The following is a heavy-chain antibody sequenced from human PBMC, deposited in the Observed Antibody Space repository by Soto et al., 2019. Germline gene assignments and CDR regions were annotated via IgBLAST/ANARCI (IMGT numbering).Heavy chain of an antibody. CDR3: VKVRGGFYTYYFDY. CDR1: GFTFSWNG. Sequence: PGGSLRLSCAASGFTFSWNGMHWVRQTPGKGLEWVSGISGSGVSTYYADSVKGRFSISRDNSKNTLYLQMNSLRAEDTAIYYCVKVRGGFYTYYFDYWGQGTLVTVSS. V-gene: IGHV3-23*01. CDR2: ISGSGVST. J-gene: IGHJ4*02. D-gene: IGHD3-10*01.